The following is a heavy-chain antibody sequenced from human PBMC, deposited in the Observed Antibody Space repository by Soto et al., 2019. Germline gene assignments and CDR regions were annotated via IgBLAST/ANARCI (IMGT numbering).Heavy chain of an antibody. CDR3: ARDQVTSFGVLPTGWFDP. CDR1: GGSISSYY. V-gene: IGHV4-59*01. CDR2: IYYSGST. Sequence: SETLSLTCTVSGGSISSYYWSWIRQPPGKGLEWIGCIYYSGSTNYNPSLKSRVTISVDTSKNQFSLKLSSVTAADTAVYYCARDQVTSFGVLPTGWFDPWGQETLVTVSS. J-gene: IGHJ5*02. D-gene: IGHD3-3*01.